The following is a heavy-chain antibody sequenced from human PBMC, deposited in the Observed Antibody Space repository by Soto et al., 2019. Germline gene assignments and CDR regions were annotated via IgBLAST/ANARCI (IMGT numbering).Heavy chain of an antibody. D-gene: IGHD5-12*01. V-gene: IGHV3-23*01. Sequence: GGSLRLSCVASGITFESRAMSWVRQAPGEGLEWVSTITDTGGDAKYADSVRGRFTVSRENSKNTLYLQMSSLRVDDSAVYYCARRAGYNLRDHFDYWGQGTLVTVSS. CDR2: ITDTGGDA. J-gene: IGHJ4*02. CDR3: ARRAGYNLRDHFDY. CDR1: GITFESRA.